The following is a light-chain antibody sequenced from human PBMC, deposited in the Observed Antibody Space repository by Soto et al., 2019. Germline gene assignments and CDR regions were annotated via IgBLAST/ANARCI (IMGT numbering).Light chain of an antibody. J-gene: IGLJ2*01. CDR2: AVS. V-gene: IGLV2-14*03. Sequence: QSALTQPASVSGSPGQSITISCTGTSSDVGDHNYVSWYQQQPGKAPKLMIYAVSNRPSGVSNRFSGSKSGNTASLTISGLQAEDEADYYCSSYTTSSTVIFGGGTKLPAL. CDR1: SSDVGDHNY. CDR3: SSYTTSSTVI.